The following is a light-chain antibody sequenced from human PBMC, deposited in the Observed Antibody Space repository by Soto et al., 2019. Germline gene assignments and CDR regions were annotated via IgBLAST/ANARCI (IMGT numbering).Light chain of an antibody. V-gene: IGLV1-51*01. CDR1: GSNIANNY. J-gene: IGLJ1*01. Sequence: QSVLTQPPSFSAAPGQKVTISCSGSGSNIANNYVSWYQQLPGTAPKLLIYDNYQRLSGIPDRFSGSKSGTSATLGITGLQTGDEADYYCGTWDSSLSAYVFGSGTKVTVL. CDR2: DNY. CDR3: GTWDSSLSAYV.